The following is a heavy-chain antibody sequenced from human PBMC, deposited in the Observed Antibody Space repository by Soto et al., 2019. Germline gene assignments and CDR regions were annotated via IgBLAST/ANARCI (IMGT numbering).Heavy chain of an antibody. V-gene: IGHV1-69*12. J-gene: IGHJ2*01. CDR1: GGTFSSYA. CDR2: IIPIFGTP. CDR3: ARGPMATVTTIRNFDI. Sequence: QVHLVQSGAEVKKPGSSVKVSCKASGGTFSSYAISWVRQAPGQGLEWMGGIIPIFGTPNYAQKFRGRVTITADESSTTTYLELSSLRSEDTAGYYCARGPMATVTTIRNFDIWGRGTLVTVSS. D-gene: IGHD4-4*01.